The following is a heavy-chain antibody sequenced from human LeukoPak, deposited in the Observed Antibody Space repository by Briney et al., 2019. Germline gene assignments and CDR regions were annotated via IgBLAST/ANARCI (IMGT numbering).Heavy chain of an antibody. CDR3: ARGWGYGGYDLGNYFDY. Sequence: ASVKVSCKASGYTFTSYAMNWVRQAPGQGLEWMGWINTNTGNPTYAQGFTGRFVFSLDTSVSTAYLQISSLKAEDTAVYYCARGWGYGGYDLGNYFDYWGRGTLVTVSS. CDR1: GYTFTSYA. V-gene: IGHV7-4-1*02. D-gene: IGHD5-12*01. CDR2: INTNTGNP. J-gene: IGHJ4*02.